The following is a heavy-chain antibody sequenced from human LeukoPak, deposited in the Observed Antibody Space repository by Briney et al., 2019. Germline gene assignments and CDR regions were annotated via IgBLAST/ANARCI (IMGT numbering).Heavy chain of an antibody. D-gene: IGHD2-15*01. J-gene: IGHJ4*02. CDR2: IRYDGSNK. V-gene: IGHV3-30*02. Sequence: QSGGSPRHSCAASGFTFSSYGMHWVRQAPGKGLEWVAFIRYDGSNKYYADSVKGRFTISRDNSKNTLYLQMNSLRAEDTAVYYCAKVLSVVVAATLLDYWGQGTLVTVSS. CDR1: GFTFSSYG. CDR3: AKVLSVVVAATLLDY.